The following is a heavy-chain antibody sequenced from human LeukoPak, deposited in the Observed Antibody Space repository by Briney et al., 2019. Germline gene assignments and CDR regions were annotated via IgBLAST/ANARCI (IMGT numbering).Heavy chain of an antibody. CDR1: GGSISSYY. V-gene: IGHV4-59*01. J-gene: IGHJ4*02. D-gene: IGHD6-19*01. CDR2: IYYSGST. CDR3: ARGRLAQSWNFDY. Sequence: PSETLSLTCTVSGGSISSYYWNWIRQPPGKGLEWIGYIYYSGSTNYNPSLKSRVTISVDTSKNQFSLKLSSVTAADTAVYYCARGRLAQSWNFDYWGQGTLVTVSS.